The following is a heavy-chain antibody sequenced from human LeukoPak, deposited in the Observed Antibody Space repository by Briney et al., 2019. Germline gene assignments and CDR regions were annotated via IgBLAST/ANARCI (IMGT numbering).Heavy chain of an antibody. CDR3: ARVSLNYDILTGYSPSRYYCGMDV. CDR1: GFTFSDYD. CDR2: ISSSSGYT. D-gene: IGHD3-9*01. V-gene: IGHV3-11*06. Sequence: GGSLRLSCAASGFTFSDYDMSWIRQAPGKGLERVSYISSSSGYTNYADSVKGRFTISRDNAKNSLYLQMNSLRAEDKAVYYCARVSLNYDILTGYSPSRYYCGMDVWGKGNTVTVSS. J-gene: IGHJ6*04.